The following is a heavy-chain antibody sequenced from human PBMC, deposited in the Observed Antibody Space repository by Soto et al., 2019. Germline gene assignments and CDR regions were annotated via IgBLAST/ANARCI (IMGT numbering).Heavy chain of an antibody. D-gene: IGHD3-16*01. CDR3: ARGMGAENTFYYYYGMDV. V-gene: IGHV4-34*01. J-gene: IGHJ6*02. Sequence: SETLSLTCAVYGGSFRGYYWSWIRQPPGKGLEWIGEINHRGSTKYNPSLKSRVTISVDTSKKQFSLNLNSVTAADTAVYYCARGMGAENTFYYYYGMDVWGLGTTVT. CDR1: GGSFRGYY. CDR2: INHRGST.